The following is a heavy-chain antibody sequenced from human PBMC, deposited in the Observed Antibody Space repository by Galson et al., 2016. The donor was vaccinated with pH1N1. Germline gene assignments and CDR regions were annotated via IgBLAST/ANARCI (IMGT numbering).Heavy chain of an antibody. V-gene: IGHV1-8*01. CDR3: ARGPVYWYFDL. J-gene: IGHJ2*01. CDR1: GYTLTSYD. Sequence: SVKVSCKASGYTLTSYDINWARQATGQGLEWMGWMNPNNGNADYAPKFQGRVTLTRNASINTAYMELSSLTSEDTAVYYCARGPVYWYFDLWGRGTPVIVSS. CDR2: MNPNNGNA.